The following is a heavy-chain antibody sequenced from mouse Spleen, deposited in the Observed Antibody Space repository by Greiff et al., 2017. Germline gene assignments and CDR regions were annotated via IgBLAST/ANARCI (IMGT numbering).Heavy chain of an antibody. J-gene: IGHJ1*01. V-gene: IGHV1-15*01. CDR1: GYTFTDYE. Sequence: VQGVESGAELVRPGASVTLSCKASGYTFTDYEMHWVKQTPVHGLEWIGAIDPETGGTAYNQKFKGKAILTADKSSSTAYMELRSLTSEDSAVYYCTNYGDYGYFDVWGAGTTVTVSS. CDR2: IDPETGGT. D-gene: IGHD2-13*01. CDR3: TNYGDYGYFDV.